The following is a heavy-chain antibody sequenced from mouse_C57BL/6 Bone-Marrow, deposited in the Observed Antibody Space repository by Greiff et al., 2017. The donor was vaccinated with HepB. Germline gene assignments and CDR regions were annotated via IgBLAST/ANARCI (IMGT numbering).Heavy chain of an antibody. J-gene: IGHJ3*01. CDR3: ARWDYDGAWFAY. CDR2: IDPNSGGT. Sequence: QVQLQQPGAELVKPGASVKLSCKASGYTFTSYWMHWVKQRPGQGLEWIGRIDPNSGGTKYNEKFKSKATLTVDKPSSTAYMQLSSLTSEDSAVYYCARWDYDGAWFAYWGQGTLVTVSA. CDR1: GYTFTSYW. V-gene: IGHV1-72*01. D-gene: IGHD2-4*01.